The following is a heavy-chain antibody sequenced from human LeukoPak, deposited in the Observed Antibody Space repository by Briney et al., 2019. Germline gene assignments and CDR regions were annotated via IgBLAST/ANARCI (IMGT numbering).Heavy chain of an antibody. J-gene: IGHJ5*02. D-gene: IGHD6-6*01. CDR2: INPNSGGT. Sequence: GASVKVSCKASGYTFTGYYMHWVRQAPGQGLEWMGWINPNSGGTNYAQKFQGWVTMTRDTSISTAYMELSRLRSEDTAVYYCATDTQLGWFDPWGQGTLVTVSS. CDR3: ATDTQLGWFDP. CDR1: GYTFTGYY. V-gene: IGHV1-2*04.